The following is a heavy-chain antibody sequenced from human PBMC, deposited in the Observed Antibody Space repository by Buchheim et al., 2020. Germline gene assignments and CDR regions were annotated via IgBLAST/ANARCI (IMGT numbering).Heavy chain of an antibody. Sequence: EERLVESGGGLGQPGGSLRLSCAASGFTFSSDWMHWVRQAPGKGLVWVSRINPDGSDTTYADSVKGRFTISRDNGRNTQYLPMNSLRGEDTAIYYCTRSANFFRGMDVWGQGTT. CDR1: GFTFSSDW. CDR2: INPDGSDT. CDR3: TRSANFFRGMDV. D-gene: IGHD2-15*01. V-gene: IGHV3-74*01. J-gene: IGHJ6*02.